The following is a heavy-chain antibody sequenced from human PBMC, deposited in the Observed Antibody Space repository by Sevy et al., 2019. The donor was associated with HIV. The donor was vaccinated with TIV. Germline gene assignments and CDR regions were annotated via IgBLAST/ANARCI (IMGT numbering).Heavy chain of an antibody. CDR3: ARDGGAYTYGRRKY. Sequence: GGSLRLSCAASRFTFSAYAVHWVRQAPGKGLEWVSVISYDGNIKYYAHSVRGRFTISRDDSKKTLYLQMNGLRTEDTGVYYCARDGGAYTYGRRKYWGQGTTVTVSS. D-gene: IGHD5-18*01. J-gene: IGHJ4*02. CDR1: RFTFSAYA. V-gene: IGHV3-30-3*01. CDR2: ISYDGNIK.